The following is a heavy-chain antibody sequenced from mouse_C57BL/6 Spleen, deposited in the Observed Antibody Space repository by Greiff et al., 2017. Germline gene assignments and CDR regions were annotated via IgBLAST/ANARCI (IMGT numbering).Heavy chain of an antibody. V-gene: IGHV2-2*01. J-gene: IGHJ3*01. CDR2: LWSGEST. CDR3: ASLYYDYDAFAY. D-gene: IGHD2-4*01. Sequence: VKLMESGPGLVQPSQSLSITCTVSCFSLTSYGVHWVRQSPGKGLEWLGVLWSGESTDYNAAFMSRLSISKENSKSQVFFKMNSLQADDTAIYYCASLYYDYDAFAYWGQGTLVTVSA. CDR1: CFSLTSYG.